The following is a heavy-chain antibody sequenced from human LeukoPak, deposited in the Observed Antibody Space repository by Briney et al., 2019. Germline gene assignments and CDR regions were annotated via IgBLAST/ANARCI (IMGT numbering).Heavy chain of an antibody. J-gene: IGHJ5*02. V-gene: IGHV4-34*01. CDR3: AREEDYYDSSGCYSNL. CDR1: GGSFSGYY. Sequence: SSETLSLTCAVYGGSFSGYYWSWIRQPPGKGLEWIGEINHSGSTNYNPSLKSRVTISVDTSKNQFSLKLGSVTAADTAVYYCAREEDYYDSSGCYSNLWGQGTLVTVSS. D-gene: IGHD3-22*01. CDR2: INHSGST.